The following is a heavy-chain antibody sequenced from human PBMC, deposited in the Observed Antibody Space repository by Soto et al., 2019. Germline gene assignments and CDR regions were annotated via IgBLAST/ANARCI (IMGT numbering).Heavy chain of an antibody. CDR2: INPSSGGT. CDR3: AKGGSSWTEWFAP. CDR1: GYPLTAKY. J-gene: IGHJ5*02. Sequence: QVQLVQSGAEVKKPGASVKVSCKASGYPLTAKYLHWVRQAPGQGLEWMGWINPSSGGTKEAQKFRGRVTMTRDTSISAAYMELSRLTSDDTAVYCCAKGGSSWTEWFAPWGQGTLVTVSS. D-gene: IGHD6-13*01. V-gene: IGHV1-2*02.